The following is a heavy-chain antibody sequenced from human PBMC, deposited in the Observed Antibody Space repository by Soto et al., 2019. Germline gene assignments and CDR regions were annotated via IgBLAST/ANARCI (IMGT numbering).Heavy chain of an antibody. CDR1: GGSISSGGYY. V-gene: IGHV4-31*03. CDR2: IYYTGNT. D-gene: IGHD4-17*01. CDR3: ARDYGDYFDY. Sequence: SETLCLTCTVSGGSISSGGYYWTWIRHHPEKGLEWIGYIYYTGNTYYNPSLKSRVTMSVDTSKNQFSLKLSSVTAADTAVYYCARDYGDYFDYWGQGTLVTVSS. J-gene: IGHJ4*02.